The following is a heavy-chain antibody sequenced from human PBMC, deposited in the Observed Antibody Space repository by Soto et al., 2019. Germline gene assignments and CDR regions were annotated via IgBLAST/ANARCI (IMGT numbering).Heavy chain of an antibody. J-gene: IGHJ4*02. D-gene: IGHD3-16*01. V-gene: IGHV4-39*01. CDR2: IYFTGST. CDR3: VRGGRFYQQETYYFDY. CDR1: GGSITSDGFY. Sequence: QLQLQESGPGLVRPSETLSLTCSVSGGSITSDGFYWGWIRQSPGKGLEWIGSIYFTGSTYYYPSIASRATVSGDPSRNQFSLRLNSVTAAAAAVYYCVRGGRFYQQETYYFDYWGQGTLVAVSS.